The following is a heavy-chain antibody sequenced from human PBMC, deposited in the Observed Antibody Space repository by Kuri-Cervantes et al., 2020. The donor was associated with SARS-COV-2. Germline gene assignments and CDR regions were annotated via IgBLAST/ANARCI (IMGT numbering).Heavy chain of an antibody. J-gene: IGHJ5*02. CDR1: GFTFSSYS. CDR3: ARSFTVTDPFDP. V-gene: IGHV3-21*01. D-gene: IGHD4-11*01. CDR2: ISSSSSYI. Sequence: GESLKISCAASGFTFSSYSMNWVRQAPGKGLEWVSSISSSSSYIYYADSVKGRFTISRDNAKNSLYLQMNSLRAEDTVVYYCARSFTVTDPFDPWGQGTLVTVSS.